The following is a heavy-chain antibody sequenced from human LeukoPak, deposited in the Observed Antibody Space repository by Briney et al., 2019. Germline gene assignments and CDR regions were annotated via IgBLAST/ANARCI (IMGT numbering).Heavy chain of an antibody. Sequence: GGSLRLSCAASGFTFSDHYMDWVRQAPGKGLEWVGRTRNKANSYTTEYAASVKGRFTISRDDSKNSLYLQMNSLKPEDTAVYYCAASGSYMPNDYWGQGTLVTVSS. CDR2: TRNKANSYTT. J-gene: IGHJ4*02. D-gene: IGHD3-10*01. V-gene: IGHV3-72*01. CDR1: GFTFSDHY. CDR3: AASGSYMPNDY.